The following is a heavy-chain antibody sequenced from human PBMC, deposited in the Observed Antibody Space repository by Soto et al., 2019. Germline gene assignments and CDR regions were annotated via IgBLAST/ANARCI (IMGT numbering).Heavy chain of an antibody. Sequence: SETLSLTCAVSGGSISSSNWWSWVRQPPGKGLEWIGEIYHSGSTNYNPSLKSRVTISVDKSKNQFSLKRGSVTAADTAVYYCAREAMDGYSGYDFSLPRSVYYYYYGMDVWGQGTTVTVSS. V-gene: IGHV4-4*02. CDR1: GGSISSSNW. CDR2: IYHSGST. CDR3: AREAMDGYSGYDFSLPRSVYYYYYGMDV. D-gene: IGHD5-12*01. J-gene: IGHJ6*02.